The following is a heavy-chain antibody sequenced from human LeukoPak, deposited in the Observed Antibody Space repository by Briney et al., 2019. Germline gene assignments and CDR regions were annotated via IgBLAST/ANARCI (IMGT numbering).Heavy chain of an antibody. Sequence: SETLSLTCKVSGDSIGSIGYYWGWIRQPPGKGLEWIGNIYYSGSTDYNPSLTSRVTISVDMSKNQLSLKLNSVTAADTAVYYCTRRSRSFGGRLDYWGQGTLVTVSS. J-gene: IGHJ4*02. CDR3: TRRSRSFGGRLDY. CDR2: IYYSGST. D-gene: IGHD6-6*01. CDR1: GDSIGSIGYY. V-gene: IGHV4-39*01.